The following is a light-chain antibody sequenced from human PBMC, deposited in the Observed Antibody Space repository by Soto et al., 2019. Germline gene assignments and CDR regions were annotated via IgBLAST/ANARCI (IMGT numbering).Light chain of an antibody. CDR3: XQVXXFPVT. V-gene: IGKV2-24*01. CDR1: QSLVHSNGDTF. Sequence: EIVLTQTPLSSPVTLGQPASISCRSDQSLVHSNGDTFLSWLQQRPGQPPRLLIYKVSNRFSGVPDRFSGSGAGTDFTLKXXRVEAEDVXXXYXXQVXXFPVTFGQGTRLEIK. CDR2: KVS. J-gene: IGKJ5*01.